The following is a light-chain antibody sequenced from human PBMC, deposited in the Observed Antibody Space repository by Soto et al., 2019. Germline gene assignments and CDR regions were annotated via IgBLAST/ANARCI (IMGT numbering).Light chain of an antibody. CDR1: QAINSY. CDR2: SAS. Sequence: DIQLTQSPSFLSASVGDRVTITCRASQAINSYLAWYQQKTGKAPNLLIYSASTLQSGVPSRFSGSGSGTELTLTIRSLQPEDFVTYYCQQLDTYPHTFGGGTKVEIK. J-gene: IGKJ4*01. CDR3: QQLDTYPHT. V-gene: IGKV1-9*01.